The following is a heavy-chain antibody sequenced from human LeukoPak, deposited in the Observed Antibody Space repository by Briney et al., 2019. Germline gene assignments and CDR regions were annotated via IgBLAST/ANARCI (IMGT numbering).Heavy chain of an antibody. CDR2: ISYDGSNK. V-gene: IGHV3-30*04. Sequence: GRSLRLSCAASGFTFSSYAMHWVRQAPGKGLEWVAGISYDGSNKYYAASVKGRFPISKDNSRNTLYRRRNSLRPEDTAVYYCARARTGYSYSFFDSWGQGTLVTVSS. D-gene: IGHD5-18*01. CDR1: GFTFSSYA. J-gene: IGHJ4*02. CDR3: ARARTGYSYSFFDS.